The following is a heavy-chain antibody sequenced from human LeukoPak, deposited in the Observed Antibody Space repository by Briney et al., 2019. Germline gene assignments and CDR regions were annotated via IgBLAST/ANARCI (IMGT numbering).Heavy chain of an antibody. J-gene: IGHJ4*02. CDR1: GFTFSSYG. CDR3: ARGAAYGDYGPEGY. D-gene: IGHD4-17*01. Sequence: PGGSLRLSCAASGFTFSSYGMHWVRQAPGKGLEWVAVIWYDGSNKYYADSVEGRFTISRDNSKNTLYLQMNSLRAEDTAVYYCARGAAYGDYGPEGYWGQGTLVTVSS. CDR2: IWYDGSNK. V-gene: IGHV3-33*01.